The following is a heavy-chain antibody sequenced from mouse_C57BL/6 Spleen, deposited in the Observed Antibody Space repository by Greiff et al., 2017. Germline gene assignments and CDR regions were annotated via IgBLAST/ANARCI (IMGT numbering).Heavy chain of an antibody. Sequence: VQLQQSGAGLVKPGASVKMSCKASGYTFTSYWITWVKPRPGPGLEWIGAIYPGSGSTNYNEQFKSKAPLPVHTSSSTAYMQRRSLTSEDSAVYYCSPYYGSSPLYAMDYWGQGTSVTVSS. J-gene: IGHJ4*01. CDR3: SPYYGSSPLYAMDY. CDR2: IYPGSGST. CDR1: GYTFTSYW. V-gene: IGHV1-55*01. D-gene: IGHD1-1*01.